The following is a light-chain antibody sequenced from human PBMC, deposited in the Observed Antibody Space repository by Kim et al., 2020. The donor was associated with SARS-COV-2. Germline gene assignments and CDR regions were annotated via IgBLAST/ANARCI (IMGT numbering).Light chain of an antibody. CDR3: QQINSVPLT. V-gene: IGKV1-12*01. CDR1: QDIRNW. J-gene: IGKJ4*01. Sequence: ASAGDRVTITCRASQDIRNWLAWYQQKPGKAPKLLIHDATRLESGVPSRFSGSGSGTDFTLTISSLRPEDSATYYCQQINSVPLTFGGGTKVDIK. CDR2: DAT.